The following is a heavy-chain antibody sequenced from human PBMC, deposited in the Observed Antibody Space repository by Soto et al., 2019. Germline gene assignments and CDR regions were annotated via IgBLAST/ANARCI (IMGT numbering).Heavy chain of an antibody. CDR3: ARVGDNGYDFPSHGMDV. V-gene: IGHV6-1*01. CDR2: TYYRSKWYN. D-gene: IGHD5-12*01. Sequence: QTLSLTCAISGDSVSSNSAAWNWIRQSPSRGLEWLGRTYYRSKWYNDYAVSVKSRITINPDTSKNQFSLQLNSVTPEDTAVYYCARVGDNGYDFPSHGMDVWGQGTTVTVSS. CDR1: GDSVSSNSAA. J-gene: IGHJ6*02.